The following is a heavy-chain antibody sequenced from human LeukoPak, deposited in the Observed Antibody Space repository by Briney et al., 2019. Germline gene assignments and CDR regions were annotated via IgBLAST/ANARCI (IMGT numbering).Heavy chain of an antibody. CDR3: ATSLFCSNGVCYTGGYYFDY. V-gene: IGHV1-8*03. Sequence: GAVKVYCKASGYSFTSYDVTWVRQAPGQGLEWMGWMNPMSGNTAYAQKFQGRVTITSDTSITTAYMELSSLRSEDTAVYYCATSLFCSNGVCYTGGYYFDYWGQGTLVTVSS. CDR2: MNPMSGNT. J-gene: IGHJ4*01. D-gene: IGHD2-8*01. CDR1: GYSFTSYD.